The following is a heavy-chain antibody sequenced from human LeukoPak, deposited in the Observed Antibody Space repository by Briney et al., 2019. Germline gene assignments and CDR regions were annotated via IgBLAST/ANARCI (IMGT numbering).Heavy chain of an antibody. D-gene: IGHD2-15*01. CDR2: INPSGGST. V-gene: IGHV1-46*01. CDR1: GGTFTSYY. J-gene: IGHJ4*02. CDR3: ARARVVAATQIGF. Sequence: ASVKVSCKASGGTFTSYYMHWVRQAPGQGLEWMGIINPSGGSTSYAQKFQGRVTMTRDTSTSTVYMELSSLRSEDTAVYYCARARVVAATQIGFWGQGTLVTVSS.